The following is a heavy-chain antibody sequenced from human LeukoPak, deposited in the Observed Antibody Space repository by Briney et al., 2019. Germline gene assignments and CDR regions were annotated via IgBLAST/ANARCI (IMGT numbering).Heavy chain of an antibody. D-gene: IGHD1-1*01. CDR2: ISGYSDER. Sequence: ASVKVSCKSSGYDFKTYSFNWVRQAPGQGLEWVGWISGYSDERKSAQNFQGRVTMTTDTATSTAYMELRGLRSDDTAVYYCARGGTLERRGLRYWGQGTLVTVSS. J-gene: IGHJ4*02. CDR3: ARGGTLERRGLRY. V-gene: IGHV1-18*01. CDR1: GYDFKTYS.